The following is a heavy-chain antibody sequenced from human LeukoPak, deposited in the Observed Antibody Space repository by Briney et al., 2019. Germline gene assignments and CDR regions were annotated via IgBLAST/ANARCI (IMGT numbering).Heavy chain of an antibody. CDR2: IYSGGST. V-gene: IGHV3-53*01. Sequence: PGGSLRLSCAASGVTVSSSYMSWVRQAPGKGLEWVSVIYSGGSTYYTHSVKGRFTMSRDNSKNTVYLEMNSLSAKDAAVYYCARAYYYDRSGYLYYYYGMDVWGQGTTVTVSS. CDR1: GVTVSSSY. CDR3: ARAYYYDRSGYLYYYYGMDV. J-gene: IGHJ6*02. D-gene: IGHD3-22*01.